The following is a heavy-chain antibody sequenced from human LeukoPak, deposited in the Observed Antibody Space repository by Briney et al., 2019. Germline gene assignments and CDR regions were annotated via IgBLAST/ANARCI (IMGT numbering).Heavy chain of an antibody. CDR2: IYTSGSP. V-gene: IGHV4-4*07. Sequence: SETLSLTCTVSGGSISNYYWSWIRQPAGKGLECIGHIYTSGSPNYNPSLKSRVTMSVDTSKNQFSLKLSSVTAADTAVYYCSRGRALIDWGQGTLVTVSS. CDR1: GGSISNYY. J-gene: IGHJ4*02. CDR3: SRGRALID. D-gene: IGHD2-21*01.